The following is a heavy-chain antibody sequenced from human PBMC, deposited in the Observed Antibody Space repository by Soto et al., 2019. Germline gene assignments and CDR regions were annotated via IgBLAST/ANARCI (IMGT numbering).Heavy chain of an antibody. CDR3: ARGATHGSSWYFWFDP. V-gene: IGHV1-69*01. CDR2: IIPLFGTT. D-gene: IGHD6-13*01. Sequence: QVQLVQSGAEVRMPGSSVKVSCKASGGTFSTYLINGVRQAPGKGLDGRGGIIPLFGTTNYAQKFKGRVTITADESTSTAYMELSSLRAEDAAVYYCARGATHGSSWYFWFDPWGQGTLVTVSS. CDR1: GGTFSTYL. J-gene: IGHJ5*02.